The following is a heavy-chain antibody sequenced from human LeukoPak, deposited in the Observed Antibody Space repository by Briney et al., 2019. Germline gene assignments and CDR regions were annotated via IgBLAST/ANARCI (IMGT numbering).Heavy chain of an antibody. Sequence: GASVKVSCKASGYTFNGFYLHWVRQAPGQGLEWMGWINPNSGGTNYAQKFQGRVTTTRDTSISTAYMELSRLRSDDTAVYYCARWMATVTTPDYWGQGTLVTVSS. J-gene: IGHJ4*02. CDR2: INPNSGGT. V-gene: IGHV1-2*02. CDR3: ARWMATVTTPDY. D-gene: IGHD4-11*01. CDR1: GYTFNGFY.